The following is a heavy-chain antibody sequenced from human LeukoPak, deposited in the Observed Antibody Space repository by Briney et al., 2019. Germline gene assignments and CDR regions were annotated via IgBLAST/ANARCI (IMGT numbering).Heavy chain of an antibody. CDR1: GYTFTSYG. V-gene: IGHV1-18*01. Sequence: ASVKVSCKASGYTFTSYGISWVRQAPGQGLEWMGWISAYNGNTNYAQRLQGRVTMTTDTSTSTAYMELRSLRSDDTAVYYCAREADSSGYYDAVNWFDPWGQGTLVTVSS. CDR2: ISAYNGNT. D-gene: IGHD3-22*01. CDR3: AREADSSGYYDAVNWFDP. J-gene: IGHJ5*02.